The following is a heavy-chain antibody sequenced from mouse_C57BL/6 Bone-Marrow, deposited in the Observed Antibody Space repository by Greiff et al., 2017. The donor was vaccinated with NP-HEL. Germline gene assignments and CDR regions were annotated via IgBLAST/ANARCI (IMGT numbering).Heavy chain of an antibody. D-gene: IGHD2-3*01. V-gene: IGHV1-42*01. CDR1: GYSFTGYY. J-gene: IGHJ3*01. CDR2: INPSTGGT. Sequence: EVQRVESGPELVKPGASVKISCKASGYSFTGYYMNWVKQSPEKSLEWIGEINPSTGGTTYNQKFKAKATLTVDKSSSTAYMQRKSLTSDDSSFYYCARGWLLRWKGFAYWGQGTLVTVTA. CDR3: ARGWLLRWKGFAY.